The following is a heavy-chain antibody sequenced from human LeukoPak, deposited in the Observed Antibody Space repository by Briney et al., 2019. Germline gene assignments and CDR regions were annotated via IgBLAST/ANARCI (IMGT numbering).Heavy chain of an antibody. V-gene: IGHV4-4*02. CDR3: ARWPETYYYDSSGYFDY. CDR1: GGSISSSNW. Sequence: PSETLSLTCAVSGGSISSSNWWSWVRQPPGKGLEWIGEIYHSGSTNYNPSLKSRVTISVDKSKNQFSLKLSSVTAADTAVYYCARWPETYYYDSSGYFDYWGQGTLVTVSS. CDR2: IYHSGST. J-gene: IGHJ4*02. D-gene: IGHD3-22*01.